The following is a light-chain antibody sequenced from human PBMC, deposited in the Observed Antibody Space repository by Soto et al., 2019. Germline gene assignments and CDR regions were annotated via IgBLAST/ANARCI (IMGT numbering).Light chain of an antibody. Sequence: EIVLTQSPGTLSLSPGVRATLSCRASQTVSTNYLAWYQQKPGQAPRLLIYGASSRATGIPDRFSGSGSGTDFILTISRLEPEDFAVYYCQQYGSSPRTFGQGTKLEIK. CDR3: QQYGSSPRT. V-gene: IGKV3-20*01. J-gene: IGKJ2*01. CDR2: GAS. CDR1: QTVSTNY.